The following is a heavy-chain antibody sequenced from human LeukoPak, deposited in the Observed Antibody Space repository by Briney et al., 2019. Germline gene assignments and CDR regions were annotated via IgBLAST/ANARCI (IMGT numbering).Heavy chain of an antibody. D-gene: IGHD3-22*01. Sequence: PSETLSLTCTVSGGSISSGAYSWSWIRQPPGKGLDWIGYVYHSGSTYYNPSLKSRVTISIDTSKNQFSLKLSSVTAADTAVYYCVRGYDSSGYYPGAFDIWGQGTMVTVSS. J-gene: IGHJ3*02. CDR1: GGSISSGAYS. CDR3: VRGYDSSGYYPGAFDI. V-gene: IGHV4-30-2*01. CDR2: VYHSGST.